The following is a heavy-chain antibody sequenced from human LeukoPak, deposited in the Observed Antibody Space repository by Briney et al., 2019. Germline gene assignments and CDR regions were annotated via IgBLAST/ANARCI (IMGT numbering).Heavy chain of an antibody. D-gene: IGHD2-15*01. Sequence: SETLSLTCSVSDGSVTSYYWNWVRQTPGKGLEWIGYISNSETTDYGPSFKSRVTMSLDTSKNQFSLKLSSVTAADTGVYYCARGYCSDERCPVFPSWGQGTLVTVSS. CDR2: ISNSETT. CDR3: ARGYCSDERCPVFPS. CDR1: DGSVTSYY. J-gene: IGHJ5*02. V-gene: IGHV4-59*02.